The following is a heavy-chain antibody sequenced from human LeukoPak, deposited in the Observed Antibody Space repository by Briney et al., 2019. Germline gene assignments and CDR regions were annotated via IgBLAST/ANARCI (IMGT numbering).Heavy chain of an antibody. D-gene: IGHD3-10*01. CDR2: INHSGST. Sequence: SETLSLTCAVYGGSFSGYYWSWLRQPPGKGLEWIGEINHSGSTNYNPSLKSRVTISVDTSKNQFSLKLSSVTAADTAVYYCARVARYGSGSYPNDYWGQGTLVTVSS. V-gene: IGHV4-34*01. J-gene: IGHJ4*02. CDR1: GGSFSGYY. CDR3: ARVARYGSGSYPNDY.